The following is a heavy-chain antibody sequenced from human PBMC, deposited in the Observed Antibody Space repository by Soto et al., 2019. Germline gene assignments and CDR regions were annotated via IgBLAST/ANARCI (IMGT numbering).Heavy chain of an antibody. CDR2: INPNSGGT. Sequence: GASVKVSCKASGYTFTGYYMHWVRQAPGQGLEWMGWINPNSGGTNYAQKFQGRVTMTRDTSISTAYMELSRLRSDDTAVYYCARDRGYYDFWSGYQNWFDPWGQGTLVTVSS. CDR3: ARDRGYYDFWSGYQNWFDP. V-gene: IGHV1-2*02. CDR1: GYTFTGYY. J-gene: IGHJ5*02. D-gene: IGHD3-3*01.